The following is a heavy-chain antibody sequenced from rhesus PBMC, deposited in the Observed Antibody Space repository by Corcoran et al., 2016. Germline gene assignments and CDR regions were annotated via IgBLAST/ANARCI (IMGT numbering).Heavy chain of an antibody. CDR3: AREVA. CDR1: GASISSYG. V-gene: IGHV4-80*01. Sequence: QVQLQESGPGLVKPSETLSLTCAVSGASISSYGWSWIRQPPGKGLEWIGEINGKSGSTYYNPSLKSRVTISKDASKNQFSLRLSSVTAADTAVYYCAREVAWGQGVLVTVSS. CDR2: INGKSGST. D-gene: IGHD2-33*01. J-gene: IGHJ4*01.